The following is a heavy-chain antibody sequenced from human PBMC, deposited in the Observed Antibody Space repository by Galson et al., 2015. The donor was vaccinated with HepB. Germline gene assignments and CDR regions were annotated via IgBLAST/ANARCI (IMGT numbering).Heavy chain of an antibody. V-gene: IGHV5-51*01. CDR2: IYPGDSDT. J-gene: IGHJ4*02. CDR3: ARQNYYDSSGYYYAHLPFDY. CDR1: GYSFTSYW. Sequence: QSGAEVKKPGESLKISCKGSGYSFTSYWIGWVRQMPGKGLEWMGIIYPGDSDTRYSPSFQGQVTISADKSISTAYLQWSSLKASDTAMYYCARQNYYDSSGYYYAHLPFDYWGQGTLVTVSS. D-gene: IGHD3-22*01.